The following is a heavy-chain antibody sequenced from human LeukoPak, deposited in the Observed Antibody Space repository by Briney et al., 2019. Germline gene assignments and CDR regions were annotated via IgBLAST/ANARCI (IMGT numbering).Heavy chain of an antibody. J-gene: IGHJ4*02. CDR3: ARERYSSSWYYFDY. V-gene: IGHV3-7*01. D-gene: IGHD6-13*01. CDR1: GFTFSSYW. Sequence: PGGSLRLSCAASGFTFSSYWMSWVRQAPVKGLEWVANIKQDGSEKYYVDSVKGRFTISRDNAKNSLYLQMNSLRAEDTAVYYCARERYSSSWYYFDYWGQGTLVTVSS. CDR2: IKQDGSEK.